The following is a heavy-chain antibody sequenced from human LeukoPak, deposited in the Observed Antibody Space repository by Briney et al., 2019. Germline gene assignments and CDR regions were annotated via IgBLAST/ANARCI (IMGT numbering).Heavy chain of an antibody. CDR3: ARWYSSGWAFDY. Sequence: PSETLSLTCSVSGGSISSSSHHWGWIRQPPGKGLEWIGSIYYSGSTYYNPSLKSRVTISVDTSKNHFSLKLSSVTAADTAVYYCARWYSSGWAFDYWGQGTLVTVSS. D-gene: IGHD6-19*01. CDR1: GGSISSSSHH. V-gene: IGHV4-39*02. J-gene: IGHJ4*02. CDR2: IYYSGST.